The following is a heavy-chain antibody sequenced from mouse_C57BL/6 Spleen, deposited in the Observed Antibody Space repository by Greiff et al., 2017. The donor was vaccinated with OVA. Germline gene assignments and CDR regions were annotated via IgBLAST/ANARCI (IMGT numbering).Heavy chain of an antibody. J-gene: IGHJ4*01. CDR2: IYPSDSET. D-gene: IGHD1-1*01. Sequence: QVQLQQPGAELVRPGSSVKLSCKASGYTFTSYWMDWVKQRPGQGLEWIGNIYPSDSETHYNQKFKDKATLTVDKSSSTAYMQLSSLTSEDSAVYYCARSPHYYGSIDYAMDYWGQGTSVTVSS. V-gene: IGHV1-61*01. CDR3: ARSPHYYGSIDYAMDY. CDR1: GYTFTSYW.